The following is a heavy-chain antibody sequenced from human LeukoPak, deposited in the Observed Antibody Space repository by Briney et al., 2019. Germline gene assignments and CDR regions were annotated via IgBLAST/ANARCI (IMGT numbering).Heavy chain of an antibody. J-gene: IGHJ3*02. CDR2: INPNSGGT. CDR3: ASGETLI. V-gene: IGHV1-2*06. CDR1: GYTFTGYY. Sequence: ASVKVSCKASGYTFTGYYMHWVRQAPAQGLEWMGRINPNSGGTNYAQKFQGRVTMTRDTSSSTDYTELRRLRSDDTAVYYCASGETLIWGEGTKVTVSS.